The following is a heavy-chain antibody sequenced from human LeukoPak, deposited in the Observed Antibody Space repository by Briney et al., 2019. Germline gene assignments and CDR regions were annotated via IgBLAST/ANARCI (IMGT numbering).Heavy chain of an antibody. D-gene: IGHD3-22*01. V-gene: IGHV4-31*03. Sequence: SETLSLTCTVSGGSISSGGYYWSWIRQHPGKGLEWIGYIYYSGSTYYNPSLKSRVTISVDTSKNQFSLKLSSVTAADTAVYYCARAPYESLDDSSGPDLNDAFDIWGQGTMVTVSS. CDR3: ARAPYESLDDSSGPDLNDAFDI. J-gene: IGHJ3*02. CDR1: GGSISSGGYY. CDR2: IYYSGST.